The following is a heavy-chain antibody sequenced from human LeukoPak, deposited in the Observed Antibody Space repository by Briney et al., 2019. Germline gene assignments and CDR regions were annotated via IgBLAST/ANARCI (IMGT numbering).Heavy chain of an antibody. CDR1: GGSFSGYY. CDR3: ARGLHIVVVVAATHPFDY. CDR2: INHSGST. V-gene: IGHV4-34*01. Sequence: PETLSLTCAVYGGSFSGYYWSWIRQPPGKGLEWIGEINHSGSTNYNPSLKSRVTISVDTSKNQFSLKLSSVTAADTAVYYCARGLHIVVVVAATHPFDYWGQGTLVTVSS. D-gene: IGHD2-15*01. J-gene: IGHJ4*02.